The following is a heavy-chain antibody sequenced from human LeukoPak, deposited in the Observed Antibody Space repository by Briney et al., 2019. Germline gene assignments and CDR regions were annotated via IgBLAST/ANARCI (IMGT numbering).Heavy chain of an antibody. CDR2: MNPYSRTK. V-gene: IGHV1-8*01. J-gene: IGHJ6*03. CDR3: ARGYNSSSWDRATEDYMDV. Sequence: ASVTVSCKASGYTFSSYDINWVRQATGQGLEWMGWMNPYSRTKGYSQKLEGRTTMNRTTSISTAYMELSSLRSEDTAVYYCARGYNSSSWDRATEDYMDVRGKGTTVTVSS. CDR1: GYTFSSYD. D-gene: IGHD6-13*01.